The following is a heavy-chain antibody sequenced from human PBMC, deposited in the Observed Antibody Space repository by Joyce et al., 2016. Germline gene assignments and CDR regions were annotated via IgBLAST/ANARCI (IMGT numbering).Heavy chain of an antibody. CDR2: IHSSENT. D-gene: IGHD2-2*01. CDR3: SRGWEYGTSHVDY. CDR1: GGSLSNYY. V-gene: IGHV4-34*01. Sequence: QVQLQQWGAGLLKPAETLSLTCAAYGGSLSNYYWGWIRQPPEKGREWMGEIHSSENTTYNPWLKSRVTISVDTSKNQFSLRLTSVTAADTAVYDCSRGWEYGTSHVDYWGQGTRVTVSS. J-gene: IGHJ4*02.